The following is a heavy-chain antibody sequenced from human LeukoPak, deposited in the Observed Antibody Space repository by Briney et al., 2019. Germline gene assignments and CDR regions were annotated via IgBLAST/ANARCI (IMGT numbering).Heavy chain of an antibody. CDR2: INAGNGNT. D-gene: IGHD3-10*01. V-gene: IGHV1-3*03. CDR3: ARGAPRENYGSGSYYYMDV. Sequence: GASVKVSCKASGYTFTSYAMHWVRQAPGQRLEWMGWINAGNGNTKYSQEFQGRVTITRDTSASTAYMELSSLRSEDMAVYYCARGAPRENYGSGSYYYMDVWGKGTTVIVSS. J-gene: IGHJ6*03. CDR1: GYTFTSYA.